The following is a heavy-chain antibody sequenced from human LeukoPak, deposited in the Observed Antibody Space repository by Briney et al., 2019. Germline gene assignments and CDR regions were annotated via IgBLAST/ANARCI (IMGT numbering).Heavy chain of an antibody. D-gene: IGHD3-22*01. Sequence: SETLSLTCTVSGGSISSGGYYWSWIRQPPGKGLEWIGYIYYSGSTYYNPSLKSRVTISVDTSKNQFSLKLSSVTAADTAVYYCAGAVGGYYYLFDYWGQGTLVTVSS. CDR3: AGAVGGYYYLFDY. CDR1: GGSISSGGYY. V-gene: IGHV4-30-4*01. J-gene: IGHJ4*02. CDR2: IYYSGST.